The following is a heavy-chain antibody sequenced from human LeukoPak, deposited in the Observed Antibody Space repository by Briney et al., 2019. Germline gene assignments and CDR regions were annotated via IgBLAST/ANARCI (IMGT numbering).Heavy chain of an antibody. CDR2: VYSSGNT. J-gene: IGHJ4*02. CDR1: GDSISSGTYH. CDR3: ARLKAYGGSYTRYYFDY. Sequence: SETLSLTCTVSGDSISSGTYHWGWIRQPPGKGLEWIASVYSSGNTYYNPSLKSRLTISVDTSKNHFSLNLDSVTAADTAVYYCARLKAYGGSYTRYYFDYWGQGTLVTVSS. D-gene: IGHD1-26*01. V-gene: IGHV4-39*02.